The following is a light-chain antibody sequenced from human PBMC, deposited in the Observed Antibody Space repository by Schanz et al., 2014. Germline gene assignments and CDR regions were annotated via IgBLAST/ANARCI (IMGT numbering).Light chain of an antibody. V-gene: IGKV1-12*01. CDR2: AAS. J-gene: IGKJ2*02. CDR3: QQSYSTPRT. CDR1: QGIASW. Sequence: DIQMTQFPSSVSASVGDRVTITCRASQGIASWLAWYQQSPGKAPKLLISAASDLQSGVPSRFSGSGSGTDFTLTISSLQPEDFATFYCQQSYSTPRTFGQGTKLEIK.